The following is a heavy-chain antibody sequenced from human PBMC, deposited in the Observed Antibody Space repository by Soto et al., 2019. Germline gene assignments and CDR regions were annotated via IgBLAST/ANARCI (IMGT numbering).Heavy chain of an antibody. V-gene: IGHV3-66*01. CDR3: ASIAVAGIPDY. J-gene: IGHJ4*02. D-gene: IGHD6-19*01. Sequence: ESGGGLVQPGGSLRLSCAASGFTVSSNYMSWVRQAPGKGLEWVSVIYSGGSTYYADSVKGRFTISRDNSKNTLYLQMNSLRAEDTAVYYCASIAVAGIPDYWGQGTLVTVSS. CDR2: IYSGGST. CDR1: GFTVSSNY.